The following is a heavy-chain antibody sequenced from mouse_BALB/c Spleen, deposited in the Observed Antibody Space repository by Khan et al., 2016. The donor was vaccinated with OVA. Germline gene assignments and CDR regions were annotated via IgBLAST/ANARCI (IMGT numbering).Heavy chain of an antibody. CDR2: IHPGSANT. CDR1: GHTFTAYY. CDR3: AGEFDY. J-gene: IGHJ2*01. V-gene: IGHV1-84*02. Sequence: QVQLQQSGPELVKPGASVKMSCKASGHTFTAYYINWVKQTPGQGLQWIGWIHPGSANTKYNERFKGKATLTVDTSTSTAYMQLSSLTSEDTAVYFCAGEFDYWGHGTTLTVSS.